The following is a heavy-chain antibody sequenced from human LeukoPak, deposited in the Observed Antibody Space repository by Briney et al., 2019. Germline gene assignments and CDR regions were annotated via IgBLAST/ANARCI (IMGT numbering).Heavy chain of an antibody. CDR1: GGSIGTYY. CDR2: IYYSGTT. J-gene: IGHJ4*02. D-gene: IGHD2/OR15-2a*01. V-gene: IGHV4-59*08. Sequence: KPSETLSLTCTVSGGSIGTYYWTWIRQPPGKGLEFVGYIYYSGTTNYNPSPRGRVSISVDTSTNRLSLRLNSLTAADTAVYYCARLRSPTVLNPWHFDSWGQGALVTVSS. CDR3: ARLRSPTVLNPWHFDS.